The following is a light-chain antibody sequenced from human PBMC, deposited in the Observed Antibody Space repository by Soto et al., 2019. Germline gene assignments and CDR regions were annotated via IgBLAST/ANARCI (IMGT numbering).Light chain of an antibody. J-gene: IGLJ1*01. Sequence: QSVLTQPASVSGSPGQSITISCTGTSSDVGGYNYVSWYQQHPGKAPKLMIYDVSNRPSGVSNRFSGSKSGNTASLTISGLQAEDEADYYCSSYTSGSFYVFGTGTKLTVL. CDR3: SSYTSGSFYV. CDR2: DVS. CDR1: SSDVGGYNY. V-gene: IGLV2-14*01.